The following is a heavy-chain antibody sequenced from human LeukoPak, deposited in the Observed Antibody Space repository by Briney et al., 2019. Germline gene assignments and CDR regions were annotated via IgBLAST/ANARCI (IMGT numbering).Heavy chain of an antibody. Sequence: PGGSLRLSCAASGITFSSYGMSWVRQAPGKGLEWVSSISSTGGTTYYADSVKGRFTISRDNSKNTLYLQMNSLRAEDTAVYYCAKERDVVAAAYYFDYWGQGTLVTVSS. V-gene: IGHV3-23*01. CDR2: ISSTGGTT. CDR1: GITFSSYG. D-gene: IGHD6-13*01. CDR3: AKERDVVAAAYYFDY. J-gene: IGHJ4*02.